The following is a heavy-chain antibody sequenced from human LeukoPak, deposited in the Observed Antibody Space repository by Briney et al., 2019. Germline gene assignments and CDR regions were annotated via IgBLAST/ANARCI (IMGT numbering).Heavy chain of an antibody. CDR2: IHYSGST. V-gene: IGHV4-59*08. Sequence: SETLSLTCTVSGGSISSYYWNWMRQPPGKGLEWIGYIHYSGSTKYNPSLKSRVTISVDTSKNQFSLKLSSVTAADTAVYYCARHGGSYTFDYWGQGTLVTVSS. J-gene: IGHJ4*02. CDR3: ARHGGSYTFDY. D-gene: IGHD1-26*01. CDR1: GGSISSYY.